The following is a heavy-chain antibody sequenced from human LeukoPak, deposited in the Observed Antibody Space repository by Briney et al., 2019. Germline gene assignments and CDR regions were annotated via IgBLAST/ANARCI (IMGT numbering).Heavy chain of an antibody. Sequence: GGSLRLSCAASGFTFSSFGIHWVRQAPGKGLEWVAVVSYDGRTKYYAASVEGRFTISRDNSKNTLYLQMNSLRAEDTAVYYCAKDRGSGSYLVYWGQGTLVTVSS. CDR1: GFTFSSFG. CDR3: AKDRGSGSYLVY. V-gene: IGHV3-30*18. D-gene: IGHD1-26*01. J-gene: IGHJ4*02. CDR2: VSYDGRTK.